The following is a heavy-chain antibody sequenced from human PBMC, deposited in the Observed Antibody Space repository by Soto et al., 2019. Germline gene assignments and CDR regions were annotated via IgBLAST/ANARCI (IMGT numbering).Heavy chain of an antibody. CDR3: ARDHAVRGVIILRNYYYYGMDV. J-gene: IGHJ6*02. D-gene: IGHD3-10*01. Sequence: SETLSLTCTVSGGSISSYYWSWIRQPPGKGLEWIGYISYSGSTNYNPSLKSRVTISVDTSKNQLSLKLSSVTAEDTAVYYCARDHAVRGVIILRNYYYYGMDVWGQGTTVTVSS. V-gene: IGHV4-59*01. CDR1: GGSISSYY. CDR2: ISYSGST.